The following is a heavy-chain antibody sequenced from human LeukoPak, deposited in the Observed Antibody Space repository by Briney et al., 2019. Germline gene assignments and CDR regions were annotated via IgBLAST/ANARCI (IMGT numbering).Heavy chain of an antibody. CDR1: GYTFTDYY. Sequence: ASVKVSCEVSGYTFTDYYMHWVHQAPGKGLKWMGLVDPEDGETIYAEKFQGRVTITADTSTDTAYMELSSLRSEDTAVYYCATALIMYYDFWSGPFDYWGQGTLVTVSS. CDR3: ATALIMYYDFWSGPFDY. J-gene: IGHJ4*02. D-gene: IGHD3-3*01. CDR2: VDPEDGET. V-gene: IGHV1-69-2*01.